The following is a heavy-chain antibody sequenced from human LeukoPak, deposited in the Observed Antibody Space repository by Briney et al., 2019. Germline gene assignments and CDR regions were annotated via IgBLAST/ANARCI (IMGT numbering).Heavy chain of an antibody. V-gene: IGHV1-24*01. CDR3: ARETSYSGYDYCY. J-gene: IGHJ4*02. D-gene: IGHD5-12*01. CDR2: FDPEDGES. Sequence: GASVKVSCKVSGYTLTDLSIHWVRQAPGKGLEWMGGFDPEDGESIYAQRFQGRVTMTEDTVTDTAYMELRSLRSDDTAVYYCARETSYSGYDYCYWGQGTLVTVSS. CDR1: GYTLTDLS.